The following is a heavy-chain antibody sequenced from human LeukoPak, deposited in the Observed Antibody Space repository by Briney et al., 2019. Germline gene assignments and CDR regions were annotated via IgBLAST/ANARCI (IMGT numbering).Heavy chain of an antibody. CDR1: GIPFGDYA. Sequence: GGSLRLSCTTSGIPFGDYAMSWVRQTPGKGLEWLGFIRTKANRGTAEYAASVKGRFTISRDDSKSIAYLQMNSLKIEDTAVYYCTRVPPPHPWGQGTLVTVSS. V-gene: IGHV3-49*04. CDR3: TRVPPPHP. J-gene: IGHJ5*02. CDR2: IRTKANRGTA.